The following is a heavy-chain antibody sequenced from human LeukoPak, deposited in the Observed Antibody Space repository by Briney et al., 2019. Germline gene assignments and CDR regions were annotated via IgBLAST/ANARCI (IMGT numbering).Heavy chain of an antibody. D-gene: IGHD3-22*01. Sequence: GGSLRLSCAASGFIFSNYAMSWVRQAPGKGLEWVSVTYTGGNSYYAGSVQGRFIISRDISKNTLYLQMNNLRAEDSALYYCARGGRGSAAVVAPRSFDIWGQGTMVTVSS. CDR3: ARGGRGSAAVVAPRSFDI. V-gene: IGHV3-53*01. CDR1: GFIFSNYA. CDR2: TYTGGNS. J-gene: IGHJ3*02.